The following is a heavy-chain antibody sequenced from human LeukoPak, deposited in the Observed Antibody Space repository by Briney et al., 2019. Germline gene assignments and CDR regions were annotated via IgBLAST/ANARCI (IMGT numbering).Heavy chain of an antibody. Sequence: SETLSLTCTVSDGSISSSSYYWGWIRQPPGKGLEWIGSIYYSGSTYYNPSLKSRVTISVDTSKNQFSLKLSSVTAADTAVYYCARHGSGYYDSSGYLPLGYGMDVWGQGTTVTVSS. J-gene: IGHJ6*02. CDR1: DGSISSSSYY. CDR2: IYYSGST. D-gene: IGHD3-22*01. CDR3: ARHGSGYYDSSGYLPLGYGMDV. V-gene: IGHV4-39*01.